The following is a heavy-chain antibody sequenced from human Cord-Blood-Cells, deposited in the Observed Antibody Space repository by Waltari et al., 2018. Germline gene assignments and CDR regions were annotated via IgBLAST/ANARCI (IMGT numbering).Heavy chain of an antibody. J-gene: IGHJ4*02. V-gene: IGHV3-23*01. CDR3: AKAKVVVAAMDY. CDR1: GFTFSSYA. CDR2: ISGCGGRT. Sequence: EVQLLESGGGLVQPGGSLRLSCAASGFTFSSYAMSWVRQAPGKGLEWVSAISGCGGRTYYGDSVKGRFTISRDNAKNTLYLQMNSLRAEDTAVYYCAKAKVVVAAMDYWGQGTLVTVSS. D-gene: IGHD2-15*01.